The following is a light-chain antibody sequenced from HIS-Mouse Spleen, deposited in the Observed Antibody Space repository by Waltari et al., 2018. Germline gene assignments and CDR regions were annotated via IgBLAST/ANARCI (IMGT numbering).Light chain of an antibody. CDR2: GKN. CDR1: SPRSYY. CDR3: NSRDSSGNRVV. V-gene: IGLV3-19*01. J-gene: IGLJ2*01. Sequence: SSELTQDPAVSVALGPTGRITCQGDSPRSYYASWYQQKPGQAPVLVIYGKNNRPPAIPDRFAGSRSRNTASLTITGAQAEDEADYCCNSRDSSGNRVVFGGGTKLTVL.